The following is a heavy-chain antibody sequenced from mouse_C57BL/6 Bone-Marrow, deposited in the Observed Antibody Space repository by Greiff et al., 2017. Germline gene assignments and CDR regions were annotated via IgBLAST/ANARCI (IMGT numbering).Heavy chain of an antibody. CDR1: GYTFTSYG. D-gene: IGHD3-3*01. J-gene: IGHJ3*01. Sequence: VQLQQSGAELARPGASVKLSCKASGYTFTSYGISWVKQRTGQGLEWIGEIYPRSGNTYYNEKFKGKATLNAAKSSSTAYMELRSLTSEDSAVYFCARWGGDAWFAYWGQGTLVTVSA. V-gene: IGHV1-81*01. CDR3: ARWGGDAWFAY. CDR2: IYPRSGNT.